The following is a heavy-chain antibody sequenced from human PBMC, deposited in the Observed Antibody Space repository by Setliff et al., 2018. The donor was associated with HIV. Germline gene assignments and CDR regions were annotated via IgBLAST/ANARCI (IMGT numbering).Heavy chain of an antibody. Sequence: SETLSLTCAVYGGSFSGYYWSWIRQPPGKGLEWIWEINHSGSTNYTPSLERRVIISVDTSKNQFSLQLSYGPAADTAVYYCARGLSCYDHGGFDYWGQGTLVTVSS. CDR1: GGSFSGYY. D-gene: IGHD2-2*01. CDR2: INHSGST. J-gene: IGHJ4*02. V-gene: IGHV4-34*01. CDR3: ARGLSCYDHGGFDY.